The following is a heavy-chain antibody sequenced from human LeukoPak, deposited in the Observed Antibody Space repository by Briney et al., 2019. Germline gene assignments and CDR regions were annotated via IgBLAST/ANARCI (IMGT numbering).Heavy chain of an antibody. CDR1: GYTFTGYY. CDR3: ARDPYSGYDDYFDY. Sequence: ASVKVSCKAFGYTFTGYYMHWVRQAPGQGLEWMGWINPNSGGTNYAQKFQGRVTMTRDTSISTAYMELSRLRSDDTAVYYCARDPYSGYDDYFDYWGQGTLVTVSS. D-gene: IGHD5-12*01. J-gene: IGHJ4*02. V-gene: IGHV1-2*02. CDR2: INPNSGGT.